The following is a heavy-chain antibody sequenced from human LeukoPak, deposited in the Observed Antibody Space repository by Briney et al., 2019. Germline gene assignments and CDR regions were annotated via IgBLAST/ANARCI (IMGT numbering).Heavy chain of an antibody. V-gene: IGHV4-59*01. CDR1: GGSISSYY. D-gene: IGHD6-25*01. CDR2: IYYSGGT. J-gene: IGHJ1*01. Sequence: SETLSLTCTVSGGSISSYYWSWIRQPPGKGLEWIGYIYYSGGTSYNPSLKSRVTISVETSKNQFSLKLSSVTAADTAVYYCARGFHRGYTRAEYFQHWGQGTLVTVSS. CDR3: ARGFHRGYTRAEYFQH.